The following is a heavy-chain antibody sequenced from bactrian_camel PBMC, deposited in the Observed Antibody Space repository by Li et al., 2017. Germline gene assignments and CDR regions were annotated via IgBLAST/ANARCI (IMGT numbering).Heavy chain of an antibody. CDR3: ATALNWNGVP. CDR1: GFTLDDGD. V-gene: IGHV3S55*01. J-gene: IGHJ4*01. CDR2: ISVDGHT. Sequence: HVQLVESGGGSVQAGGSLTLSCTASGFTLDDGDMGWHRQAPGNECELVSTISVDGHTYYADSVKGRFTISQDNPKNTLYLQMNSLTTEDTAVYYCATALNWNGVPRGQGTQVTVS. D-gene: IGHD1*01.